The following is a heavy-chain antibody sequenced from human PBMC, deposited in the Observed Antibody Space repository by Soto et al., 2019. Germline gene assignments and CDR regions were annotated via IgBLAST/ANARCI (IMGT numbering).Heavy chain of an antibody. J-gene: IGHJ5*02. Sequence: SETLSLTCTVSCGSISGYDWSWIRQPPGKGLEWIGYMYNTGSTVYNPSFKSRVTISVDTSKNQFSLKLNSVTAADTAVYYCAGAYYDIDVYIFDRWGQGTLVTDS. CDR2: MYNTGST. V-gene: IGHV4-59*01. D-gene: IGHD3-9*01. CDR3: AGAYYDIDVYIFDR. CDR1: CGSISGYD.